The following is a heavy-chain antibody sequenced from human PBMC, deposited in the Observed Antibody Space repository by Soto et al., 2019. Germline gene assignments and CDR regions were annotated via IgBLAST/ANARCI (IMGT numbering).Heavy chain of an antibody. CDR3: GSSASPDAY. V-gene: IGHV3-48*01. D-gene: IGHD3-22*01. CDR2: ITSGSTSV. J-gene: IGHJ4*02. Sequence: EVQLVESGGGLVQPGGSLRLSCVASGFIFNSYSMNWFRQAPGKGLEWISYITSGSTSVFYADSVKGRFTISRDNAKNSLYLQMNSLRAEDTAVYYCGSSASPDAYWGQGTLVTVSS. CDR1: GFIFNSYS.